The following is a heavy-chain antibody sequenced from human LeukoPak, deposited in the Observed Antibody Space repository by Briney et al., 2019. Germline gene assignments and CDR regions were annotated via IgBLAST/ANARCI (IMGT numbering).Heavy chain of an antibody. CDR2: IRYDGSNK. V-gene: IGHV3-30*02. D-gene: IGHD6-19*01. CDR1: GFTFSSYG. CDR3: ARESSGWYYDAFDI. Sequence: PGGSLRLSCAASGFTFSSYGMHWVRQAPGKGLEWVAFIRYDGSNKYYADSVKGRFTISRDNAKNSLYLQMNSLRAEDTAVYYCARESSGWYYDAFDIWGQGTMVTVSS. J-gene: IGHJ3*02.